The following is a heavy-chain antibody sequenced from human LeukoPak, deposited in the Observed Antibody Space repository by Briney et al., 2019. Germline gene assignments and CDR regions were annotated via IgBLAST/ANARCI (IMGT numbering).Heavy chain of an antibody. CDR3: ARSAVDDAFDI. J-gene: IGHJ3*02. V-gene: IGHV4-59*01. CDR1: GGSISSYY. CDR2: IYYSGST. Sequence: SETLSFTCTVSGGSISSYYWSWIRQPPGKGLEWIGYIYYSGSTNYNPSLKGRVTISVDTSKNQFSLKLSSVTAANTAVYYCARSAVDDAFDIWGQGTMVTVSS.